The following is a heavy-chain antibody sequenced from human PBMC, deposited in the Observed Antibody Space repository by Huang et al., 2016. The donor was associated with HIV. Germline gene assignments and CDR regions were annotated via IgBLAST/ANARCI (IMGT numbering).Heavy chain of an antibody. Sequence: QLQLQESGPGLVKPSETLSLTCTVSGGSISSSSYSWGWIRQPPGKGLEWIRSIYHRGTTYYNPSLKSRFTISVDTSRTQFSLKLSSVTAADTAVYYCAAHGRIVGIPAAPLRFDPWGQGTLVTVSS. CDR1: GGSISSSSYS. D-gene: IGHD6-13*01. V-gene: IGHV4-39*01. CDR2: IYHRGTT. CDR3: AAHGRIVGIPAAPLRFDP. J-gene: IGHJ5*02.